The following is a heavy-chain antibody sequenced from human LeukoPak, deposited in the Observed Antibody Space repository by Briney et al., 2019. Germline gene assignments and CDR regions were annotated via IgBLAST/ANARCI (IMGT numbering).Heavy chain of an antibody. CDR2: IDPTDSYA. J-gene: IGHJ4*02. V-gene: IGHV5-10-1*01. D-gene: IGHD2-2*01. Sequence: GESLKISCKGSGYSFPNYWISWVRQMPGKGLEWMGKIDPTDSYATYSPSFQGHVTISIDKSISTAYLQWTSLKASDTAMYYCVRTPGAIFFFDHWGQGTLVTASS. CDR3: VRTPGAIFFFDH. CDR1: GYSFPNYW.